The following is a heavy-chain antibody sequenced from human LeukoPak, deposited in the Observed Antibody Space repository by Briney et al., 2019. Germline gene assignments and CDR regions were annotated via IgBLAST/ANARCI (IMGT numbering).Heavy chain of an antibody. V-gene: IGHV1-8*01. CDR3: ARGSDYGDYNWFDP. J-gene: IGHJ5*02. CDR2: MNPNSGNT. Sequence: GASVKVSCKASGYTSTSYDINWVRQATGQGLEWMGWMNPNSGNTGYAQKFQGRVTMTRNTSISTAYMELSSLRSEDTAVYYCARGSDYGDYNWFDPWGQGTLVTVSS. D-gene: IGHD4-17*01. CDR1: GYTSTSYD.